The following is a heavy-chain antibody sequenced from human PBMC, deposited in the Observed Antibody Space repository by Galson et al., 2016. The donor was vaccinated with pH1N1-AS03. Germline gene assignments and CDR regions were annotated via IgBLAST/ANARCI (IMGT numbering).Heavy chain of an antibody. D-gene: IGHD3-16*01. Sequence: SLRLSCAASGFTFRSYAMHWVRQAPGKGLEWVALISHDGGNTKYGDSVKGRFTVSRDNSKNTMFLQMNSLRGEDTAVFYCAGVSDLEGGPKTAVFAYWGQGTLVTVSS. V-gene: IGHV3-30*01. CDR1: GFTFRSYA. J-gene: IGHJ4*02. CDR3: AGVSDLEGGPKTAVFAY. CDR2: ISHDGGNT.